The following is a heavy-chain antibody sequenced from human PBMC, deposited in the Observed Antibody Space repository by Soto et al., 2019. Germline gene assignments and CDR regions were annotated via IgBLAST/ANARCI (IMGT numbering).Heavy chain of an antibody. V-gene: IGHV3-21*01. CDR1: GFTFSSYS. J-gene: IGHJ6*02. CDR2: ISSSSSYI. CDR3: ARDNRVELRFLEWFFPLDV. Sequence: GGSLRLSCAASGFTFSSYSMNWVRQAPGKXLEWVSSISSSSSYIYYADSVKGRFTISRDNAKNSLYLQMNSLRAEDTAVYYCARDNRVELRFLEWFFPLDVWGQGTTVTVSS. D-gene: IGHD3-3*01.